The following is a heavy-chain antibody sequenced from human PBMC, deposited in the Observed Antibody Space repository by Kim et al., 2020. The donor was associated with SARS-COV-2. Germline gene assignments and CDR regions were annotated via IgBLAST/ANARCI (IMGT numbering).Heavy chain of an antibody. CDR1: GFSFATYA. CDR3: AKADSFSGTFSYFDL. V-gene: IGHV3-23*01. CDR2: ISGGVVDNT. Sequence: GGSLRLSCAASGFSFATYAMAWVRQAPGKGLQWVSTISGGVVDNTYYVDSVQGRFVISRDNSRNNFFLHMNSLTADDTAVYYCAKADSFSGTFSYFDLWGQGTLVTVSS. J-gene: IGHJ4*02. D-gene: IGHD1-26*01.